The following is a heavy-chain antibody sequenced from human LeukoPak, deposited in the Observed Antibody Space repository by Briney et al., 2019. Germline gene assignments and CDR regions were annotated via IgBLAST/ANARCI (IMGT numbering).Heavy chain of an antibody. D-gene: IGHD6-19*01. V-gene: IGHV4-4*07. CDR2: IYTSGST. CDR1: GGSISSYY. J-gene: IGHJ4*02. Sequence: SETLSLACTVSGGSISSYYWSWIRQPAGKGPEWIGRIYTSGSTNYNPSLKSRVTMSVDTSKNQFSLKLSSVTAADTAVYYCARSIAVADFDYWGQGTLVTVSS. CDR3: ARSIAVADFDY.